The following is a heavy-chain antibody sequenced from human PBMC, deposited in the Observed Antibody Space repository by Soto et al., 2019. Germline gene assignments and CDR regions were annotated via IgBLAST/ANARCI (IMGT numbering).Heavy chain of an antibody. CDR3: AKATYSSSWGGP. CDR1: GFTFYSYA. Sequence: EVQLLESGGGLVQPGGSLRLSCAASGFTFYSYAMSWVRQAPGKGLEWISAISVSGEYTYYADSVKGRFTISRDNSKNTLYLQMNSLRAEDTAVYYCAKATYSSSWGGPWGQGTLVTVSS. V-gene: IGHV3-23*01. CDR2: ISVSGEYT. D-gene: IGHD6-13*01. J-gene: IGHJ5*02.